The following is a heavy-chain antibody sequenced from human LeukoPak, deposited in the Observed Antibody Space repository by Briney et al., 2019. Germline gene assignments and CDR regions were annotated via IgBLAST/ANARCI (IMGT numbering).Heavy chain of an antibody. D-gene: IGHD2-15*01. V-gene: IGHV3-21*01. CDR3: ARDNSGYCSGDSCYSFDY. CDR2: ISSSSSYI. CDR1: GFTFSSYS. Sequence: PGGSLRLSCAASGFTFSSYSMNWVRQAPGKGLEWVSSISSSSSYIYYADSVKGRFTISRDNAKNSLYLQMNSLRAEDTAVYYCARDNSGYCSGDSCYSFDYWGQGTLVTVSS. J-gene: IGHJ4*02.